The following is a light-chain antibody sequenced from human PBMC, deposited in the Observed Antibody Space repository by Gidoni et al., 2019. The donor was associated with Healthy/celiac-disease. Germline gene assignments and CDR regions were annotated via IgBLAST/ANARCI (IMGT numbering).Light chain of an antibody. J-gene: IGKJ4*01. CDR2: GAS. CDR1: QSVSSSY. CDR3: QQYGSSPLT. Sequence: EIVLTQSPGTLSLSPGERATLSCRDSQSVSSSYLAWYQQKPGQAPRLLLYGASSRATGIPDRFSGSGSGTDFTLTISRLEPEDFAVYYCQQYGSSPLTFGGGTKVEIK. V-gene: IGKV3-20*01.